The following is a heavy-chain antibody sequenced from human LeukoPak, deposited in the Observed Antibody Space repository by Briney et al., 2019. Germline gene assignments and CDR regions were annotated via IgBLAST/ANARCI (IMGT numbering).Heavy chain of an antibody. D-gene: IGHD3-10*01. V-gene: IGHV3-73*01. J-gene: IGHJ4*02. CDR1: GFTFSGSA. CDR2: IRSKANSYAT. Sequence: GGSLRLSCAASGFTFSGSAMHWVRQASGKGLEWVGRIRSKANSYATAYAASVKGRFTISRDDSKNTAYLQMNGLKTEDTAVYYCTSLLDYYGSGTYYSGYWGQGTLVTVSS. CDR3: TSLLDYYGSGTYYSGY.